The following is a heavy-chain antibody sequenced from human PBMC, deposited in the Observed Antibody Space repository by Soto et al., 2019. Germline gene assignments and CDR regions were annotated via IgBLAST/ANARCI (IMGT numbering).Heavy chain of an antibody. Sequence: QVQLVESGGGVVQPGRSLRLSCAASGFTFSSYAMHWVRQAPGKGLGWVAVISYDGSNKYYADSVKGRFTISRDNSKNTLYLQMNSLRAEDTAVYYCARGEVGSGWYVFDYWGQGTLVTVSS. CDR1: GFTFSSYA. CDR3: ARGEVGSGWYVFDY. V-gene: IGHV3-30-3*01. D-gene: IGHD6-19*01. CDR2: ISYDGSNK. J-gene: IGHJ4*02.